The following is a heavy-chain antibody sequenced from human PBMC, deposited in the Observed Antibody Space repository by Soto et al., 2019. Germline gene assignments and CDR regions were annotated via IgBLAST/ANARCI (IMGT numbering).Heavy chain of an antibody. Sequence: GGSLRLSCGASGFIFRNYGLSWVRQAPGKGLEWVSDISGSGSVTNYADSVKGRFTISRDNSNNTLSLQMDSLRAEDTAVYYCAQGGVAAARGYFDHWGQGTRVTVSS. D-gene: IGHD6-13*01. CDR2: ISGSGSVT. CDR1: GFIFRNYG. V-gene: IGHV3-23*01. CDR3: AQGGVAAARGYFDH. J-gene: IGHJ4*02.